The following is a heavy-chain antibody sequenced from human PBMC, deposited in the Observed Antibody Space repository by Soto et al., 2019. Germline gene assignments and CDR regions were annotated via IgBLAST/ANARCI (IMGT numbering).Heavy chain of an antibody. Sequence: SETLSLTCAVYGGSFSGYYWSWIRQPPGKGLEWIGEINHSGSTNYNPSLKSRVTISVDTSKNQFSLKLSSVTAADTAVYYCARGSSSYYFDYWGQGTLVTVSS. D-gene: IGHD6-6*01. J-gene: IGHJ4*02. CDR3: ARGSSSYYFDY. V-gene: IGHV4-34*01. CDR1: GGSFSGYY. CDR2: INHSGST.